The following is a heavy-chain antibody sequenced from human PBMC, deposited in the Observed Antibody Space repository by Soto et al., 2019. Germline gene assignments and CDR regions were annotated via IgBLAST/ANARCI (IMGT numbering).Heavy chain of an antibody. CDR3: ASYYGGWFDT. CDR1: RDSVSSSSYY. CDR2: IYISGST. J-gene: IGHJ5*02. Sequence: PETLSLTCTVSRDSVSSSSYYWSWIRHPPEKGLEWIGYIYISGSTNYNPSLKSRVTISVDMSKNQFSLKLSSVTAADRAVYYCASYYGGWFDTWGQGTLVTVSS. D-gene: IGHD3-10*01. V-gene: IGHV4-61*01.